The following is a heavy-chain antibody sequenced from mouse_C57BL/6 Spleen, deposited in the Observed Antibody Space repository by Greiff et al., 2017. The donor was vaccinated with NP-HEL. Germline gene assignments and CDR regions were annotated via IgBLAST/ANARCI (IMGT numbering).Heavy chain of an antibody. D-gene: IGHD1-1*01. CDR3: ARSDYYGSSYYYAMDY. Sequence: VHVKQSVAELVRPGASVKLSCTASGFNIKNTYMHWVKQRPEQGLEWIGRIDPANGNPKYAPKFQGKATITADTSSNTAYLQLSSLTSEDTAIYYCARSDYYGSSYYYAMDYWGQGTSVTVSS. CDR1: GFNIKNTY. J-gene: IGHJ4*01. CDR2: IDPANGNP. V-gene: IGHV14-3*01.